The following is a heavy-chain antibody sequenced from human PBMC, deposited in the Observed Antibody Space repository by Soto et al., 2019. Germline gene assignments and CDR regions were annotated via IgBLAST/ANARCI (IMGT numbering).Heavy chain of an antibody. J-gene: IGHJ4*02. CDR3: ARAEVTAVFGF. D-gene: IGHD2-21*02. CDR1: GFVFSNYA. V-gene: IGHV3-23*04. CDR2: IRGNGDRT. Sequence: EEQLVESGGALVVPGGSLRVSCAASGFVFSNYAMTWVRQAPGKGLGWVSSIRGNGDRTYYAESVKGRFTISRDNSKSTLFLKMNSLRADDTAVYFCARAEVTAVFGFWGQGTLVTVSS.